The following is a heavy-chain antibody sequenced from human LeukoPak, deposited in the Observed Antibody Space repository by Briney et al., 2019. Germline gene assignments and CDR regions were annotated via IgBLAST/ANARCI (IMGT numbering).Heavy chain of an antibody. Sequence: GGSLRLPCAASGFTFSSYAMTWVRQAPGKGLVWVAHINTDGRTTTYADSVKGRFTVARDNAKNTLYLEMNRLRAEDTAVYYCARDNTYMFDYWGQGTQVTVSS. CDR1: GFTFSSYA. J-gene: IGHJ4*02. CDR3: ARDNTYMFDY. V-gene: IGHV3-74*01. D-gene: IGHD2-2*02. CDR2: INTDGRTT.